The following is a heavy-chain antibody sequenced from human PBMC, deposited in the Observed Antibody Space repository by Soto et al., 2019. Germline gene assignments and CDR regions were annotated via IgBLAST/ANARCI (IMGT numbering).Heavy chain of an antibody. Sequence: QVQLVQSGAEVKKPGSSVKVSCQASGGTFSSYTISLVRQAPGQGLEWMGRIIPILGIANYAQKFQGRVTITAAKSTRTAYMVMGSVGSEDTAVYYCGRGRCEAATRPCYYYYYLAVWGNGATVSVS. D-gene: IGHD6-6*01. CDR3: GRGRCEAATRPCYYYYYLAV. CDR1: GGTFSSYT. V-gene: IGHV1-69*02. J-gene: IGHJ6*03. CDR2: IIPILGIA.